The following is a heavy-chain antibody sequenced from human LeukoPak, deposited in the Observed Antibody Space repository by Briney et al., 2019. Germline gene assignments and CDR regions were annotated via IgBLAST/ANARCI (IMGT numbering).Heavy chain of an antibody. V-gene: IGHV3-30*02. CDR3: AKGRTGFSYGYGIDY. CDR1: GFTFSTSG. Sequence: PGGSLRLSCAASGFTFSTSGMHWVRQAPGKGLEWVAFIRYDGRNKYYADSVKGRFTISRDNSKSTLYLQMNSLRAEDAAIYYCAKGRTGFSYGYGIDYWGQGTLVTVSS. CDR2: IRYDGRNK. D-gene: IGHD5-18*01. J-gene: IGHJ4*02.